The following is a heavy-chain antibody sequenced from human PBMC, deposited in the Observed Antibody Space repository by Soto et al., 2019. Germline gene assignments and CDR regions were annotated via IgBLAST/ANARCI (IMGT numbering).Heavy chain of an antibody. CDR3: AKADGQQWLLPHLET. Sequence: EVQLLESGGGLVRPGESLRLSCAASGFNFNKYAMSWVRQAPGEGLEWVSGISCCGGTASYADSVKGRFTIARDDAKNTLYLDMNSLRVADTAEYYCAKADGQQWLLPHLETWGRGTLVTVS. CDR1: GFNFNKYA. D-gene: IGHD6-19*01. CDR2: ISCCGGTA. V-gene: IGHV3-23*01. J-gene: IGHJ5*02.